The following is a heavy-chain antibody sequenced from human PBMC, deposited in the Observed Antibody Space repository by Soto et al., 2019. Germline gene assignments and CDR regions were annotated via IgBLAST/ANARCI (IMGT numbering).Heavy chain of an antibody. V-gene: IGHV1-69*12. CDR1: GGTFSIYA. CDR3: ARHRSTLSDWYFDL. J-gene: IGHJ2*01. CDR2: IIPIFGTA. Sequence: QVQLVQSGAEVKKPGSSVKVSCKASGGTFSIYAISWVRQAPGPGLEWMGGIIPIFGTANYAQKFQGRVTITADESTSTAYMELISLRSEDPDVYYCARHRSTLSDWYFDLWGRGTMVTVSS. D-gene: IGHD3-10*01.